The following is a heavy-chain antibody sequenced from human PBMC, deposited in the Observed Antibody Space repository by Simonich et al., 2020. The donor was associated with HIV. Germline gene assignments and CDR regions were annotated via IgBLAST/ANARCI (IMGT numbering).Heavy chain of an antibody. CDR3: AREDFGDYGGKHFDY. D-gene: IGHD4-17*01. V-gene: IGHV1-69*13. CDR2: FIPSFGTS. Sequence: QVQLVQSGAEVKKPGSSVEVSCKASGGTFSSYAISWVRQAPGKGLEWMGRFIPSFGTSNYAKKFQGRVTITGDESPSTAYMELNSLTSEDTAIYYCAREDFGDYGGKHFDYWGQGTLVTVSS. CDR1: GGTFSSYA. J-gene: IGHJ4*02.